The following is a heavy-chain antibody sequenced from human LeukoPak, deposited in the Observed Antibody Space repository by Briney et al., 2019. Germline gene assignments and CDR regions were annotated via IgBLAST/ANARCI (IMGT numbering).Heavy chain of an antibody. CDR3: ARYCSSTSCYAAFDY. D-gene: IGHD2-2*01. V-gene: IGHV4-4*02. J-gene: IGHJ4*02. Sequence: SGTLSLTCAVSGGSISSSNWWSWVRQPRGKGLEWIGEIYHSGSTNYNPSLKSRVTISVDKSKNQFSLKLSSVPAADTAVYYCARYCSSTSCYAAFDYWGQGTLVTVSS. CDR2: IYHSGST. CDR1: GGSISSSNW.